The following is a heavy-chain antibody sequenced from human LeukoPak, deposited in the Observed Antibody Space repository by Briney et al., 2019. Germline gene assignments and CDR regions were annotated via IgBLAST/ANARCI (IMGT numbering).Heavy chain of an antibody. CDR3: AREGIGDYGGGFDH. CDR2: MNPNSGNT. J-gene: IGHJ4*02. CDR1: GYIFTSYD. D-gene: IGHD4-23*01. Sequence: GASVKVSCKASGYIFTSYDINWVRQATGQGLEWMGWMNPNSGNTGYAQKFQGRVTITRNTSISTAYMELSSLRSEDTAVYYCAREGIGDYGGGFDHWGQGTLVTVSS. V-gene: IGHV1-8*03.